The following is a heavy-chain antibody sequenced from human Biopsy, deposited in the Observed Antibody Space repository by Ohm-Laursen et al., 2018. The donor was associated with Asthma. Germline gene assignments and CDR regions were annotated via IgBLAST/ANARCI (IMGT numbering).Heavy chain of an antibody. CDR1: GFAFRSYA. CDR2: ISYDGSIT. CDR3: GIVVAANPFQGDC. J-gene: IGHJ4*02. D-gene: IGHD2-15*01. Sequence: SLRLSCAASGFAFRSYAMNWVRQAPGKGLEWVAVISYDGSITHYADSVKGRFTISRDNSKNTVYLDISSLRIEDTAVFYCGIVVAANPFQGDCWGQGTLGTVSS. V-gene: IGHV3-30*03.